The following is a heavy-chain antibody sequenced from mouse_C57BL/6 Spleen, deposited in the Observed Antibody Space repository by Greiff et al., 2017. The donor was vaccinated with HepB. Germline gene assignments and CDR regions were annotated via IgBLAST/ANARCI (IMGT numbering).Heavy chain of an antibody. V-gene: IGHV8-12*01. CDR2: IYWDDDK. CDR1: GFSLSTSGMG. Sequence: QVQLQQSGPGILQSSQTLSLTCSFSGFSLSTSGMGVSWIRQPSGKGLEWLAHIYWDDDKRYNPSLKSRLTISKDTSRNQVFLKITSVDTADTATYYCARRSYYGSIGYFDVWGTGTTVTVSS. CDR3: ARRSYYGSIGYFDV. J-gene: IGHJ1*03. D-gene: IGHD1-1*01.